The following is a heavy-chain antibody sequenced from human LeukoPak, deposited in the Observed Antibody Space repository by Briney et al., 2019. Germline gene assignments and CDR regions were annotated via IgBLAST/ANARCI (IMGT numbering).Heavy chain of an antibody. Sequence: GGSLRLSCAASGFTFSSYAMHWVRQAPGKGLEYVSAISSNGGSTYYASSVKGRFTISRDNSKNTLYLQMGSLRVEDMAVYYCARALGTGIYYLPDYWGQGTLVTVSS. CDR2: ISSNGGST. V-gene: IGHV3-64*01. CDR1: GFTFSSYA. CDR3: ARALGTGIYYLPDY. D-gene: IGHD1-26*01. J-gene: IGHJ4*02.